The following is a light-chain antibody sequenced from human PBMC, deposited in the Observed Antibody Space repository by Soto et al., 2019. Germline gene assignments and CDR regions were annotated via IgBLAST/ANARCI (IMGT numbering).Light chain of an antibody. V-gene: IGLV2-14*01. CDR3: SSYTSDSSYA. J-gene: IGLJ1*01. CDR2: AVS. Sequence: QSVLTQPASVSGSPGQSITISCTGTSSDVGLYDCVSWYQQHPGKAPQLMIYAVSNRPSGVSNRFSASKSGNTASLFISGLQAEDEADYYCSSYTSDSSYAFGSGTKVTVL. CDR1: SSDVGLYDC.